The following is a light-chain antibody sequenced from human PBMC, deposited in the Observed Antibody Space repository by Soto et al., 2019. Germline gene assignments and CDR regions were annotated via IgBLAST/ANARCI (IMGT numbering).Light chain of an antibody. J-gene: IGKJ2*01. Sequence: EVVLTQSPGTLSLSPGERATLSCRASRRISSAYLAWYQQKPGQAPRLLIYGASTMATDIPDRFTGSGSATDFTLIISRLEPEDFAVYYCLQSGNSPLTFGQGTRLEI. CDR2: GAS. CDR3: LQSGNSPLT. CDR1: RRISSAY. V-gene: IGKV3-20*01.